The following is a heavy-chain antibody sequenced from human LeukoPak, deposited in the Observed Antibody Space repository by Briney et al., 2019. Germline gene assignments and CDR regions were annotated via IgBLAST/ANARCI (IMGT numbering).Heavy chain of an antibody. J-gene: IGHJ4*02. CDR1: GFTLSNYG. CDR3: AKSGSNWGYLQY. V-gene: IGHV3-33*06. CDR2: IWYDGTNK. Sequence: GGSLRLSCAVSGFTLSNYGMHWVRQAPGRGLEWVAVIWYDGTNKYYADSVRGRFTISRDSSKNTLYLQMNSLRAEDTAVYYCAKSGSNWGYLQYWGQGTLVTVSA. D-gene: IGHD7-27*01.